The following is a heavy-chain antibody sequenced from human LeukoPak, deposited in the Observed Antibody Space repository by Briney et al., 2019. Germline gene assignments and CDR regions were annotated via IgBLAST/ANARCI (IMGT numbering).Heavy chain of an antibody. V-gene: IGHV1-69*04. CDR2: IIPILGIA. Sequence: ASVKVSCKASGGTFSSYAISWVRQAPGQGLEWMGRIIPILGIANYAQKFQGGVTITADKSTSTAYMELSSLRSEDTAVYYCARAQLQLWPHFDYWGQGTLVTVSS. D-gene: IGHD3-10*01. CDR1: GGTFSSYA. J-gene: IGHJ4*02. CDR3: ARAQLQLWPHFDY.